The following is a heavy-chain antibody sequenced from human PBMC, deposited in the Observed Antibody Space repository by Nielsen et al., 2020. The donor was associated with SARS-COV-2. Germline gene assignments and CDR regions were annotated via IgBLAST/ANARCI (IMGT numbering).Heavy chain of an antibody. CDR3: ARVVIVPADIFYYYMDV. J-gene: IGHJ6*03. Sequence: ASVKVSCKTSGYTFTTYGISWVRQAPGQGLEWMGWISPYNGNTNYEQKFQGRVAMTTDTSTSTAYMELRSLRSDDTAVYYCARVVIVPADIFYYYMDVWGKGTTVTASS. CDR2: ISPYNGNT. D-gene: IGHD2-2*01. V-gene: IGHV1-18*04. CDR1: GYTFTTYG.